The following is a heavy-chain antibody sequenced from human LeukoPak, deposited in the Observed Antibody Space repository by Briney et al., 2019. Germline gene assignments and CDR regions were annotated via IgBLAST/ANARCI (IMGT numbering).Heavy chain of an antibody. CDR1: GYSFTSYW. V-gene: IGHV5-51*01. J-gene: IGHJ4*02. CDR3: ARQYYDSSGYYCAPIGYFDY. D-gene: IGHD3-22*01. CDR2: IYPGDSDT. Sequence: GESLKISCKGSGYSFTSYWIGWVRQMPGKGLEWMGIIYPGDSDTRYSPSFQGQVTISADKSISTAYLQWSSLKASDTAMYYCARQYYDSSGYYCAPIGYFDYWGQGTLVTVSS.